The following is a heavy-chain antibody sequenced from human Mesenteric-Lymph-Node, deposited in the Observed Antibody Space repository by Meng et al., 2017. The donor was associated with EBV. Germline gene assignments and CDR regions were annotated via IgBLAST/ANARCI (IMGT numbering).Heavy chain of an antibody. D-gene: IGHD2/OR15-2a*01. CDR2: ITGSGGGT. CDR3: ANTYVFEY. J-gene: IGHJ4*02. Sequence: EVQCLEAGGGWVRPGGSLRLSFAASGLIFSSYAMSWVRQAPGKGLEWVADITGSGGGTDYADSVKGRFTISRDNSKNTLYLQMNSLRAEDTAVYYCANTYVFEYWGQGTLLTVSS. CDR1: GLIFSSYA. V-gene: IGHV3-23*01.